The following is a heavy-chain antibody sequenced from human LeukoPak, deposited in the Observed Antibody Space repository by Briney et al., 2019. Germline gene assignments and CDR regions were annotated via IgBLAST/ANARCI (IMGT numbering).Heavy chain of an antibody. CDR3: ARGNYYGMDV. CDR1: ESTFSKFW. CDR2: INRDGSTT. V-gene: IGHV3-74*03. J-gene: IGHJ6*02. D-gene: IGHD2/OR15-2a*01. Sequence: GGSLRLSCAASESTFSKFWMHWVRQAPGKGLVWVSGINRDGSTTTYADSVKGRFTVSRDNAKNTLYLQINSLRAEDTAVYYCARGNYYGMDVWGQGTTVTVSS.